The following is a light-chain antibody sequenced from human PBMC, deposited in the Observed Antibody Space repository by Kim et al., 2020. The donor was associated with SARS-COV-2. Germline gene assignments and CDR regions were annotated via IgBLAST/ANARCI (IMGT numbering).Light chain of an antibody. V-gene: IGLV6-57*03. CDR2: EDN. CDR3: QSYDSSSHWV. J-gene: IGLJ3*02. CDR1: SCSIASNY. Sequence: KTVTISCTRSSCSIASNYVQWYQQRPGSAPTTVIYEDNQRPSGVPDRFSGSIDSSSNSASLTISGLKTEDEADYYCQSYDSSSHWVFGGGTQLTVL.